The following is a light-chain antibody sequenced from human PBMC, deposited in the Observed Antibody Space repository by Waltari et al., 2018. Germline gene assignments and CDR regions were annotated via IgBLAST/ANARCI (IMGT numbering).Light chain of an antibody. CDR1: RRAIGCYSL. J-gene: IGLJ2*01. V-gene: IGLV2-23*02. Sequence: QSALPQPASVSGSPGQSSTISCTGTRRAIGCYSLVSCYQQPPGKAPKLIIYEVSERPSGVSDRFSGSKSGNTASLTISGLQTEDEADFYCCSYAGANLVIFGGGTKVTVL. CDR3: CSYAGANLVI. CDR2: EVS.